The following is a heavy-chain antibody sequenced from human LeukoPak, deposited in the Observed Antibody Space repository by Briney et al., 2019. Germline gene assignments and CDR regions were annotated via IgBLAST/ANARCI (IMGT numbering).Heavy chain of an antibody. CDR1: GFTFSSYG. CDR3: AKQTTVTPLYFDY. V-gene: IGHV3-30*18. J-gene: IGHJ4*02. D-gene: IGHD4-17*01. CDR2: ISYDGSNK. Sequence: GRPLRLSCAASGFTFSSYGMHWVRQAPGKGLEWVAVISYDGSNKYYADSVKGRFTISRDNSKNTLYLQMNSLRAEDTAVYYCAKQTTVTPLYFDYWGQGTLVTVSS.